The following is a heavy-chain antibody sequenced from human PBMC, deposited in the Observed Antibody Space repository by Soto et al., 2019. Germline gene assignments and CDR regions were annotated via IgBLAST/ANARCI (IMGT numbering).Heavy chain of an antibody. CDR3: ARAGWISALRIPFGLDV. CDR2: INPNGGST. Sequence: ASVKVSCKASGYTFSNYYIHSLRQAPGQGLEWMGIINPNGGSTTYAQKFQGRVTMTRDTSTSTVYMELSSLTSEDAALYYCARAGWISALRIPFGLDVWGQGTTVTVSS. J-gene: IGHJ6*02. D-gene: IGHD3-3*01. CDR1: GYTFSNYY. V-gene: IGHV1-46*01.